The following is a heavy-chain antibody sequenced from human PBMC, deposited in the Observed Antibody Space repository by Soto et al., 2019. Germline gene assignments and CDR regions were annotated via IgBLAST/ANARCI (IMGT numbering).Heavy chain of an antibody. CDR1: GFAFNNYG. Sequence: PGGSLRLSCTVSGFAFNNYGINWVRQAPGKGLEWVSSISKSDYTYYSDSVKGRFTISRDNAKNSVSLQMNTLRVEDTAVYYCGREDSIIIPALSDFWGRGTLVTVSS. CDR3: GREDSIIIPALSDF. D-gene: IGHD2-2*01. CDR2: ISKSDYT. V-gene: IGHV3-21*01. J-gene: IGHJ4*02.